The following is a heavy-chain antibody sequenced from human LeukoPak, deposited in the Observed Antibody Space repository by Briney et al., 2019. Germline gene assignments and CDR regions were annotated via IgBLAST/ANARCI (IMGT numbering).Heavy chain of an antibody. J-gene: IGHJ3*02. Sequence: GASVKVSCKASGYTFTSSAMQWVRQARGQRLEWIGWIVVGSGNTNYAQKFQERVTITRDMSTSTAYMELSSLRSEDTAVYYCAADYTAAHAFDIWGQGTMVTVSS. V-gene: IGHV1-58*02. D-gene: IGHD6-13*01. CDR2: IVVGSGNT. CDR1: GYTFTSSA. CDR3: AADYTAAHAFDI.